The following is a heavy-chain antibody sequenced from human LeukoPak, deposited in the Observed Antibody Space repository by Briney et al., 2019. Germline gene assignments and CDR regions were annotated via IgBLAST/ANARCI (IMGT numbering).Heavy chain of an antibody. CDR1: GGSISSGSYY. CDR2: IYTSGSA. J-gene: IGHJ6*03. Sequence: SETLSLTCTVSGGSISSGSYYWSWIRQPAGMGLEWIGRIYTSGSANYNPSLKSRVTISVDTSKNQFSLKLSSVTAADTAVYYCARDKDFWSGYRGDYYYYYMDVWGKGTTVTVSS. CDR3: ARDKDFWSGYRGDYYYYYMDV. V-gene: IGHV4-61*02. D-gene: IGHD3-3*01.